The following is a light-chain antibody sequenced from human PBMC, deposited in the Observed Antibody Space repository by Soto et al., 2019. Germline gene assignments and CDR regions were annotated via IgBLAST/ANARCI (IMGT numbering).Light chain of an antibody. CDR2: TAS. Sequence: DIQLPQSPAFLSASVGDRVSITCRASQDIGSYLAWYQQKSGKAPKLLIHTASTLQTGVPFRFSGSGSGTEFTLTISSLQPGDFATYYCQHLHSYPLSFGGGTKVDIK. V-gene: IGKV1-9*01. CDR1: QDIGSY. J-gene: IGKJ4*01. CDR3: QHLHSYPLS.